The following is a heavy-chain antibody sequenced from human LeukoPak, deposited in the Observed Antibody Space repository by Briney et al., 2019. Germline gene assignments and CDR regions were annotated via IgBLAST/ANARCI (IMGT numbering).Heavy chain of an antibody. J-gene: IGHJ4*02. CDR3: ARAPPGGYCSGGSCYLSRPFDY. CDR2: IYYSGST. CDR1: GGSISSYY. Sequence: SETLSLTCTVSGGSISSYYWSWLRQPPGKGLEWIGYIYYSGSTNYNPSLKSRVTISVDTSKNQFSLKLSSVTAADTAVYYCARAPPGGYCSGGSCYLSRPFDYWGQGTLVTVSS. D-gene: IGHD2-15*01. V-gene: IGHV4-59*01.